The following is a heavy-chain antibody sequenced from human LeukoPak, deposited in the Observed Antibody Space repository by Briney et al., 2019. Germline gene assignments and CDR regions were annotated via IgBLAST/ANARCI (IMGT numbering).Heavy chain of an antibody. D-gene: IGHD2-15*01. Sequence: PGGSLRHSSAASGFTFSVYPGYGVPQAPGKGLEWVAVISYDGSNKYYADSVKGRFTISRDNSKNTLYLQMNSLRAEDTAVYCAKNRIKDTGLYFDIDYWGQGTTVTVSS. CDR2: ISYDGSNK. V-gene: IGHV3-30*18. CDR1: GFTFSVYP. CDR3: AKNRIKDTGLYFDIDY. J-gene: IGHJ4*03.